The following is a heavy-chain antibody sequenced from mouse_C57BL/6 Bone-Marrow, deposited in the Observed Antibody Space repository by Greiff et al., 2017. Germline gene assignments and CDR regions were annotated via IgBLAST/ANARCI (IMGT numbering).Heavy chain of an antibody. D-gene: IGHD1-1*01. J-gene: IGHJ1*03. CDR1: GYTFTDYY. Sequence: VQLQQSGPELVKPGASVKISCKASGYTFTDYYMNWVKQSHGKSLEWIGDINPNNGGTSYNQKFKGKATLTVDKSYSTAYMELRSLTSEDSAVYYCATYYGSSYWYFDGWGTGTTVTVSS. CDR2: INPNNGGT. V-gene: IGHV1-26*01. CDR3: ATYYGSSYWYFDG.